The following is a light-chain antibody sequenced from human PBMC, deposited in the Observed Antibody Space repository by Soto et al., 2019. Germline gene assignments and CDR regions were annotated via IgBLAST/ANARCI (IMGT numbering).Light chain of an antibody. Sequence: DIQMTQSPSTLSASVGDRVTITCRASQSISDWLAWYQQKPGKAPKFLIYKASNLESGVPSRFSGSGSGTEFTLTISSVQPDDFATYYCQYYDIYSWTFGQGTKVEIK. CDR1: QSISDW. J-gene: IGKJ1*01. CDR2: KAS. CDR3: QYYDIYSWT. V-gene: IGKV1-5*03.